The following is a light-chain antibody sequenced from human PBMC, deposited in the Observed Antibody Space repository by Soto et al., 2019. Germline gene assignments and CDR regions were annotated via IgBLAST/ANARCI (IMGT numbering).Light chain of an antibody. CDR2: SNN. CDR3: AAWDDSLNGYV. V-gene: IGLV1-44*01. J-gene: IGLJ1*01. Sequence: QSVLTQPPSASGTPGQRVTISCSGSSSNIGSNTVNWYHQLPGTAPKLLIYSNNQRPSGVPDRFSASKSGTSASLAISGLQSEDEADYYCAAWDDSLNGYVFGTGTKLTVL. CDR1: SSNIGSNT.